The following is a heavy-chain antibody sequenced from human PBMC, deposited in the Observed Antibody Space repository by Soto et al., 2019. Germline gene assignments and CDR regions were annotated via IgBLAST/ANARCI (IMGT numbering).Heavy chain of an antibody. CDR2: MNPTSGNT. J-gene: IGHJ4*02. CDR3: ARGHSDPSFSLDY. V-gene: IGHV1-8*01. CDR1: GYAFTSYE. D-gene: IGHD1-26*01. Sequence: QVQLVQSGAEVKKPGASVKVSCKASGYAFTSYEITWVRQATGQGLEWMGWMNPTSGNTGYAQKFQGRVTMARDTSLSTAYMELSSLISEDTALYYCARGHSDPSFSLDYWGQGTLVTVSS.